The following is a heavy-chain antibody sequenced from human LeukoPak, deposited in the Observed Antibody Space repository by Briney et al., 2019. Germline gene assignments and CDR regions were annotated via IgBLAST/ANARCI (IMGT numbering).Heavy chain of an antibody. D-gene: IGHD3-10*01. CDR2: IYTSGST. CDR3: ARDVWFGAGRTFDY. CDR1: GGSISSGSYY. Sequence: PSQTLSLTCTVSGGSISSGSYYWSWIRQPAGKGLEWIGRIYTSGSTNYNPSLKSRVTISVDTSKNQLSLRLSSVTAADTAVYYCARDVWFGAGRTFDYWGQGTLVTVSS. V-gene: IGHV4-61*02. J-gene: IGHJ4*02.